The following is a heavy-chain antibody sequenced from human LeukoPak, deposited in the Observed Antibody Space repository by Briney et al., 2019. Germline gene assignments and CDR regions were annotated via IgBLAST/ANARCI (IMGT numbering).Heavy chain of an antibody. CDR2: ISGSGGST. Sequence: PGRSLRLSCAASGFTFSSYAMSWVRQAPGKGLEWVSAISGSGGSTYYADSVKGRFTISRDNSKNTLYLQMNSLRAEDTAVYYCAKTAYYDSSGYTNDYWGQGTLVTVSS. CDR1: GFTFSSYA. J-gene: IGHJ4*02. V-gene: IGHV3-23*01. CDR3: AKTAYYDSSGYTNDY. D-gene: IGHD3-22*01.